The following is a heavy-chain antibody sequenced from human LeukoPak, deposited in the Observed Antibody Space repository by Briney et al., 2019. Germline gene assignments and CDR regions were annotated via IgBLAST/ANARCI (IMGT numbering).Heavy chain of an antibody. CDR3: ARDTYDSSGYYPAYGMDV. Sequence: ASVKVSCKASGYTFTSYYMHWVRQAPGQGLEWMGIVNPSGGSTSYAQKFQGRVTMTRNTSIGTAYMELSSLRSEDTAVYYCARDTYDSSGYYPAYGMDVWGQGTTVTVSS. V-gene: IGHV1-46*01. CDR2: VNPSGGST. CDR1: GYTFTSYY. J-gene: IGHJ6*02. D-gene: IGHD3-22*01.